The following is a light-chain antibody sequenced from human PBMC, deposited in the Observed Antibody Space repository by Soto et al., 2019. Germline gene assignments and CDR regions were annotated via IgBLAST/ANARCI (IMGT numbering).Light chain of an antibody. CDR3: QQYNRYSLT. V-gene: IGKV1-5*01. CDR1: QRISSW. CDR2: DAS. Sequence: DIPMTQSPSTLSASVGDRVTITCRASQRISSWLAWYQQKPGKAPKLLIYDASSLESGVPSRFSGSGSDTEFTLTINNLQPDDFATYHCQQYNRYSLTFGGGTKVEIK. J-gene: IGKJ4*01.